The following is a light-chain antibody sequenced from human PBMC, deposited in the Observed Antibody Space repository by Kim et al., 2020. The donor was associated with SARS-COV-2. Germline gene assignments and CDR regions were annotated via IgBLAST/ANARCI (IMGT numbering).Light chain of an antibody. V-gene: IGLV3-1*01. J-gene: IGLJ2*01. CDR2: QDS. CDR3: QAWDSSFVV. CDR1: KLGDKF. Sequence: SVSPGQTARITCSGDKLGDKFACWYQQKASQSPVLVIYQDSKRPSGIPGRFSGSNSGNTATLTISGTQAMDVADYYCQAWDSSFVVFGGGTQLTVL.